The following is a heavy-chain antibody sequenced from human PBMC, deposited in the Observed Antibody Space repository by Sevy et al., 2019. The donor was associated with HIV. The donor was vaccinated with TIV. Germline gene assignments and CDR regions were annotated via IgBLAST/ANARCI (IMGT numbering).Heavy chain of an antibody. V-gene: IGHV1-24*01. CDR1: GYTLSQLS. Sequence: ASVKVSCKVSGYTLSQLSMHWVRQAPGKGLEWVGTFDPEDGRTIYAQKFQGRVTMTEDISTDTAYMELNSLNSEDTAVYYSATTKDYYDSSGYPFDYWGQGTQVTVSS. CDR3: ATTKDYYDSSGYPFDY. D-gene: IGHD3-22*01. J-gene: IGHJ4*02. CDR2: FDPEDGRT.